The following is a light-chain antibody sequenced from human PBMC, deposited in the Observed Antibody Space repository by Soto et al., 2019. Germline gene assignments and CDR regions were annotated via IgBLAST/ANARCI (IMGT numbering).Light chain of an antibody. Sequence: EIVLTQSPATLSLSPGERATLSCRASQSVSSYLAWYQQKPGQAPRLLIYDASNRATGIPARFAGGGSGTDFPLTITSLEPEDFAVYYCQQRRNWPLTFGGGTKVEIK. CDR1: QSVSSY. CDR3: QQRRNWPLT. CDR2: DAS. V-gene: IGKV3-11*01. J-gene: IGKJ4*01.